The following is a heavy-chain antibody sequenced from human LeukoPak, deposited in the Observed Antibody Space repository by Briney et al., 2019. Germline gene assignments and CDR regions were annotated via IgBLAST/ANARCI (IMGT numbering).Heavy chain of an antibody. J-gene: IGHJ5*02. D-gene: IGHD5-12*01. CDR1: GYTFTSYY. Sequence: GASVKVSCKASGYTFTSYYMHWVRQAPGQGLEWMGIINPSGGSTSYAQKFQGRVTMTTDTSTTTAYMELRSLRSDDTAVYYCAREGSAVATYNWFDPWGQGTLVTVSS. V-gene: IGHV1-46*01. CDR3: AREGSAVATYNWFDP. CDR2: INPSGGST.